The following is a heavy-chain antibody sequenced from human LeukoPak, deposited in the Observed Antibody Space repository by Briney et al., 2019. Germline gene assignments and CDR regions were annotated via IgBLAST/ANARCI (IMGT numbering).Heavy chain of an antibody. J-gene: IGHJ4*02. CDR3: ARDRYDSSGYYSDFDY. V-gene: IGHV3-11*06. D-gene: IGHD3-22*01. CDR1: GFTFTDYY. Sequence: GESLRLSCAASGFTFTDYYMSWIRQAPGKGLEWVSYISSSSYTNYADSVKGRFTISRDNAKNSLYLQMNSLRAEDTAVYYCARDRYDSSGYYSDFDYWGQGTLVTVSS. CDR2: ISSSSYT.